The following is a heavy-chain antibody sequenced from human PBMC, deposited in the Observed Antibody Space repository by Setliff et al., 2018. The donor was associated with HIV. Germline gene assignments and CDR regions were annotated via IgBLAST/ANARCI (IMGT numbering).Heavy chain of an antibody. CDR1: GGSFIGSRFQ. J-gene: IGHJ4*02. Sequence: PSETLSLTCTVSGGSFIGSRFQSTWIRQTPGKGLEWIADIAYSGTTMYTNYNPSLESRVIISEDTSRDQFFLKLTSVTADDTGIYYCARGPPFTHWGQGLLVTVSS. CDR2: IAYSGTTMYT. CDR3: ARGPPFTH. V-gene: IGHV4-39*07.